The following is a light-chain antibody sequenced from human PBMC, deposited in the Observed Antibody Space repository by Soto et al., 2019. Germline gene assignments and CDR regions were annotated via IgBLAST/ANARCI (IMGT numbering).Light chain of an antibody. CDR2: DIS. V-gene: IGKV3-11*01. CDR3: QQRNNWPRNT. CDR1: QIVSRH. J-gene: IGKJ2*01. Sequence: EIVLTQSPATVSLSPGERATLSCRASQIVSRHFAWYQQKPGQAPSLLIYDISNRDTGVPARFSGSGSGTDFTLTISSLEPEESAVYYCQQRNNWPRNTFGQGTKLEIK.